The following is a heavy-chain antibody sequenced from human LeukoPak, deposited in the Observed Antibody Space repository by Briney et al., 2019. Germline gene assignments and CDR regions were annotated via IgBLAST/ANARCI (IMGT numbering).Heavy chain of an antibody. CDR3: AELGITMIGGV. CDR1: GFTFSTYG. CDR2: ISASGGST. Sequence: GGSLRLSCAASGFTFSTYGMSWDRQASGKGLQWVSAISASGGSTYYADSVKGRFTISRDNSKNTLYLQMNSLRAEDTAVYYCAELGITMIGGVWGKGTTVTISS. D-gene: IGHD3-10*02. J-gene: IGHJ6*04. V-gene: IGHV3-23*01.